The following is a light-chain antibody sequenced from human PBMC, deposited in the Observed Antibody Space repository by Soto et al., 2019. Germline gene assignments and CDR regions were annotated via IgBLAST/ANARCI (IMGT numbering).Light chain of an antibody. V-gene: IGKV1-8*01. J-gene: IGKJ2*01. CDR3: QQYYSYPHT. CDR1: QGISSY. Sequence: AIRMTQSPSSFSASTGDRVTITCRASQGISSYLAWYQQKPGKAPKLLIYAASTLQSGVPSRFRGSGSGTDFPLTISCLQSEDFATYYCQQYYSYPHTFGQGTKLESK. CDR2: AAS.